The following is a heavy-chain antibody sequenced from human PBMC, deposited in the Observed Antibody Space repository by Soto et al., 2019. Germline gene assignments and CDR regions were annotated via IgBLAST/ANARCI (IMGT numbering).Heavy chain of an antibody. D-gene: IGHD4-4*01. CDR1: GFTFSSYA. CDR3: AKDQGSYSPYGMDV. V-gene: IGHV3-23*01. CDR2: ISGSGGST. J-gene: IGHJ6*02. Sequence: EVQLLESGGGLVQPGGSLRLPCAPSGFTFSSYAMSWVRQAPGKGLEWVSAISGSGGSTYYADSVKGRFTISRDNSKNTLYLQMNSLRAEDTAVYYCAKDQGSYSPYGMDVWGQGTTVTVSS.